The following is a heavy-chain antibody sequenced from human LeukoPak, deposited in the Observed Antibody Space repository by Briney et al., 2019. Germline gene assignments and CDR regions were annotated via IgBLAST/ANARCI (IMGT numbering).Heavy chain of an antibody. CDR2: ISYDGSNK. V-gene: IGHV3-30*03. D-gene: IGHD3-3*01. CDR3: ARDSDDFWSGRFDY. Sequence: GGSLRLSCAASGFTFSSYGMHWVCQAPGKGLEWVAVISYDGSNKYYADSVKGRFTISRDNSKNTLYLQMNSLRAEDTAVYYCARDSDDFWSGRFDYWGQGTLVTVSS. J-gene: IGHJ4*02. CDR1: GFTFSSYG.